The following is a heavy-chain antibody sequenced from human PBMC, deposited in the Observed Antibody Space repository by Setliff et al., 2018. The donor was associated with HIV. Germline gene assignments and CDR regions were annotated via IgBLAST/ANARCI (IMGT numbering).Heavy chain of an antibody. CDR1: GYTFTAYP. J-gene: IGHJ4*01. Sequence: ASVKVSCKASGYTFTAYPMHWVRQAPGQGLEWMGVINTSGGSAGYAEKFRGRVTMTRDTSTNTVYMDLRNLRSEDTAVYYCARNQGDSSGWYAGDFWGHGTLVTVSS. CDR3: ARNQGDSSGWYAGDF. V-gene: IGHV1-46*01. D-gene: IGHD6-19*01. CDR2: INTSGGSA.